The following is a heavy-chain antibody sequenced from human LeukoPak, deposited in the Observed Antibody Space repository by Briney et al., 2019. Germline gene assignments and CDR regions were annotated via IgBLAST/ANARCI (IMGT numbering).Heavy chain of an antibody. CDR2: ISGSGGST. D-gene: IGHD6-19*01. CDR1: GFTFSSYA. CDR3: ARAREITVSGTDYFDY. V-gene: IGHV3-23*01. J-gene: IGHJ4*02. Sequence: QPGGSLRLSCAASGFTFSSYAMSWVRQAPGKGLEWVSGISGSGGSTNYADSVKGRFTISRDNSENTLYLQMNSLRAEDTAVYYCARAREITVSGTDYFDYWGQGTLVTVSS.